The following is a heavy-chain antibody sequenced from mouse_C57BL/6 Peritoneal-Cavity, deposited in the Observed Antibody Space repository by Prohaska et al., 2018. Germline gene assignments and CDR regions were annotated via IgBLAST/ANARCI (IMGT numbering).Heavy chain of an antibody. J-gene: IGHJ4*01. V-gene: IGHV5-12*01. CDR1: GFTFSDYY. D-gene: IGHD1-1*01. CDR3: ARQGMTTVVATPYYYAMDY. CDR2: ISNGGGST. Sequence: EVKLVESGGGLVQPGGSLKLSCAASGFTFSDYYMYWVRQTPEKRLEWVAYISNGGGSTYYPDTVKGRFTISRDNAKNTLYLQMSRLKSEDTAMYYCARQGMTTVVATPYYYAMDYWGQGTSVTVSS.